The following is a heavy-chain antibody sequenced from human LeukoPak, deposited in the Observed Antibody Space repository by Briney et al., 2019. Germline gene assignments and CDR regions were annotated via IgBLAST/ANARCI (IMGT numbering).Heavy chain of an antibody. V-gene: IGHV4-39*07. Sequence: SETLSLTCTVSGGSLSSSNYYWGWIRQPPGKGLEWIGNIYYTGSTYYNPSLKSRVTISVDTSKNQFSLKLSSVTAADTAVYYCARGATVTTFDYWGQGTLVTVSS. CDR1: GGSLSSSNYY. J-gene: IGHJ4*02. CDR3: ARGATVTTFDY. D-gene: IGHD4-17*01. CDR2: IYYTGST.